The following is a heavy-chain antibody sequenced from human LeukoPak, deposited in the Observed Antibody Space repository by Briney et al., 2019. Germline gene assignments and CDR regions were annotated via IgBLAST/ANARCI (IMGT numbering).Heavy chain of an antibody. CDR1: GFTFSSYA. V-gene: IGHV3-23*01. D-gene: IGHD2-21*02. J-gene: IGHJ4*02. Sequence: GGSLRLSCAASGFTFSSYAMSWVRQAPGKGPEWVSAISGSGGNTYYADSVKGRFTISRDNSKNTLYLQMNSLRAEDTAVYYCAKYHGHIAVVTAILDYWGQGTLVTVSS. CDR3: AKYHGHIAVVTAILDY. CDR2: ISGSGGNT.